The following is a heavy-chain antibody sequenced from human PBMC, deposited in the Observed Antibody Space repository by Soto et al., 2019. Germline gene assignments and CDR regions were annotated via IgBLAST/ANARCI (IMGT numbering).Heavy chain of an antibody. V-gene: IGHV4-59*01. Sequence: SETLSLTCTVSGGSISGYYWSWIRQPPGKGLEWIGHIYYSGSTNHNPPLKSRVTMSLDTSKNQFSLKLSSVTAADTAMYYCARSDWKFTGFNYWGQGSLVTVSS. CDR3: ARSDWKFTGFNY. J-gene: IGHJ4*02. D-gene: IGHD1-1*01. CDR1: GGSISGYY. CDR2: IYYSGST.